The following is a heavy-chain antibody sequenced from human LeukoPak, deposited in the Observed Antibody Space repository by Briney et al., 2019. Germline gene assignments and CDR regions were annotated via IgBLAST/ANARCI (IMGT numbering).Heavy chain of an antibody. J-gene: IGHJ3*02. Sequence: GGSLRLPCAASGFTFSSYSMNWVRQAPGKGLEWVSSISSSSSYIYYADSVKGRFTISRDNAKNSLYLQMNSLRAEDTAVYYCARAPSAGNAFDIWGQGTMVTVSS. CDR2: ISSSSSYI. CDR3: ARAPSAGNAFDI. V-gene: IGHV3-21*01. D-gene: IGHD4-23*01. CDR1: GFTFSSYS.